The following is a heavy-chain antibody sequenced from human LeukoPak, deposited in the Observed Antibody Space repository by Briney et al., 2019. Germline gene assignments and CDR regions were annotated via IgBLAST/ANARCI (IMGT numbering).Heavy chain of an antibody. CDR3: ARVKTSYCSSTSCYAFDI. CDR1: GGSISSGSYY. Sequence: SETLSLTCTVSGGSISSGSYYWSWIRQPAGTGLEWIGRIYTSGSTNYNPSLKSRVTISVDTSKNQFSLKLSSVTAADTAVYYCARVKTSYCSSTSCYAFDIWGQGTMVTVSS. J-gene: IGHJ3*02. V-gene: IGHV4-61*02. D-gene: IGHD2-2*01. CDR2: IYTSGST.